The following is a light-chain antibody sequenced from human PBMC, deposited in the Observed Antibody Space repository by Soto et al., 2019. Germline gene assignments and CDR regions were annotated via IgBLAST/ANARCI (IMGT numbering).Light chain of an antibody. Sequence: QSVLTQPPSVSGAPGQRVTISCTGSSSNFGAGYDVHWYLQLPGTAPKLLIYGNINRPSGVPDRFSGSKSGTSASLAITGHQAEDEADSYCQSYDSSLSGWVFGGGTKVTVL. J-gene: IGLJ3*02. V-gene: IGLV1-40*01. CDR1: SSNFGAGYD. CDR2: GNI. CDR3: QSYDSSLSGWV.